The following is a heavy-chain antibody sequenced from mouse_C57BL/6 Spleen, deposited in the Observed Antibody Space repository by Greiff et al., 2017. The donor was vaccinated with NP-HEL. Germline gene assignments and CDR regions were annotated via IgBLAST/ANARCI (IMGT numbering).Heavy chain of an antibody. CDR1: GYTFTSYW. CDR2: IDPTSGGT. D-gene: IGHD1-1*01. Sequence: QVQLQQPGAELVKPGASVKLSCKASGYTFTSYWMHWVKQRPGRGLEWIGRIDPTSGGTKYNEKFKSKATLTVDKPSSTAYMQLSSLTSEDSAVYDCARWGITTVVAADYWGQGTTLTVSS. J-gene: IGHJ2*01. CDR3: ARWGITTVVAADY. V-gene: IGHV1-72*01.